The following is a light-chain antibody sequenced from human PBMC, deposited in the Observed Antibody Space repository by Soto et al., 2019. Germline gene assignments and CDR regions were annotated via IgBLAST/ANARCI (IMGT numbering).Light chain of an antibody. CDR3: QQYNNWPV. J-gene: IGKJ1*01. CDR2: AAS. Sequence: EIVITQSPATLSVPPGERATPSHRASQSVSSNLAWYQQKPGQAPRLLIYAASTRATGIPARFSGSGSGTEFTLTISSLQSEDFAVYYCQQYNNWPVFGQGTKVDIK. V-gene: IGKV3-15*01. CDR1: QSVSSN.